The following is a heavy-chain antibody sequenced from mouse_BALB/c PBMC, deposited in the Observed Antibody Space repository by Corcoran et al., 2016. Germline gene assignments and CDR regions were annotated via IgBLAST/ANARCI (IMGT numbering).Heavy chain of an antibody. CDR2: IDPANDNT. CDR3: ARSNYRYYCDWYFAV. V-gene: IGHV14-3*02. CDR1: GFNIKDTY. D-gene: IGHD2-14*01. J-gene: IGHJ1*01. Sequence: EVQLQQSGAELVKPGASVKLSCTASGFNIKDTYMHWVKQRPEQGLEWIGRIDPANDNTKYDPKFQGKATITADTSSKTAYLQLSSLTSEDTAVYYCARSNYRYYCDWYFAVCGAGTTVTVSS.